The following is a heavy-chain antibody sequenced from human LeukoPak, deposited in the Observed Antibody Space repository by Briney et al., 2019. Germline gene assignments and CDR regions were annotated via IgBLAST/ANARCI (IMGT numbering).Heavy chain of an antibody. V-gene: IGHV1-8*01. D-gene: IGHD2-2*01. Sequence: GASVKVSCKASGYTFRSFDVNWVRQATGQGLEWMGWMNPNSGNTGYAQEFQGRVTMTRNTSINTAYMEVSGLTSEDTAVYYCARAPSPASCAMDVWGQGTTVTVSS. J-gene: IGHJ6*02. CDR3: ARAPSPASCAMDV. CDR2: MNPNSGNT. CDR1: GYTFRSFD.